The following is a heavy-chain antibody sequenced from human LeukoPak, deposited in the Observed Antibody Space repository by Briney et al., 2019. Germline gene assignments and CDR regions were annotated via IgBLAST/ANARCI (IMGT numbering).Heavy chain of an antibody. CDR3: ARTKYSSSSGWLDC. J-gene: IGHJ5*01. CDR2: IYYSGTT. V-gene: IGHV4-31*03. D-gene: IGHD6-6*01. CDR1: GGSISSGGYY. Sequence: SETLSLTCTVSGGSISSGGYYWSWIRQHPGKGLEWIGYIYYSGTTYYNPSLKSRITISVDTSKNQFSLNLNSMTAADTAVYYCARTKYSSSSGWLDCWGQGTLVTVSS.